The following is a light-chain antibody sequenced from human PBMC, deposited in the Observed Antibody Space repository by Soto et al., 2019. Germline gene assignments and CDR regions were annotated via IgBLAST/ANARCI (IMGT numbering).Light chain of an antibody. V-gene: IGKV3-11*01. J-gene: IGKJ5*01. Sequence: ETVLTQSPATLSLSPGETAILSCRASQNVDHYLVWYQQKPGQAPRLLIYDASNRATGIPARFTGSGSGTDFTLTISSLEPEDFAVYYCQQRRNWPPITFGQGTRLEMK. CDR3: QQRRNWPPIT. CDR1: QNVDHY. CDR2: DAS.